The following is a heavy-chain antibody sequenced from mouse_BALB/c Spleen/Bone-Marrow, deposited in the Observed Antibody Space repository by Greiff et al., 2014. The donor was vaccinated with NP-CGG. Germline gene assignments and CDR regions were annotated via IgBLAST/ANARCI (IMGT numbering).Heavy chain of an antibody. CDR1: GYTFTSYW. Sequence: QVQLQQSGAELVKPGASVKLSCKTSGYTFTSYWIQWVKQRPGQGLGWIGEIFPGTGTTYYNEKFKDKATLTIDTSSSTAYMQLSSLTSEDSAVYFCARKGISTVIATAYYFDYWGQDSTLTVSS. V-gene: IGHV1S132*01. CDR3: ARKGISTVIATAYYFDY. CDR2: IFPGTGTT. J-gene: IGHJ2*01. D-gene: IGHD2-4*01.